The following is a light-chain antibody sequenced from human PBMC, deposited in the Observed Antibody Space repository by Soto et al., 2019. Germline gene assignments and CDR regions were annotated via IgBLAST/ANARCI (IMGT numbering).Light chain of an antibody. J-gene: IGKJ4*01. V-gene: IGKV2-28*01. Sequence: DIVVTQSPVSLAVTPGEPAFISCRSSESLLRRDGYSSLDWYRQKSGQSPQLLIHLGSNRAAGVPDRFSGSGSGTDFTLKISRVEAEDVGVYFCMQARQAPPTFGGGTKVELK. CDR3: MQARQAPPT. CDR1: ESLLRRDGYSS. CDR2: LGS.